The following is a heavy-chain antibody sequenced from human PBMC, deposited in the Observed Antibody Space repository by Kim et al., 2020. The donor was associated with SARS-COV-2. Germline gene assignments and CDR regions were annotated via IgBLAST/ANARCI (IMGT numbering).Heavy chain of an antibody. CDR3: ARGVLRFSEWTGSAY. CDR2: ISSSGSTK. D-gene: IGHD3-3*01. CDR1: GLSFSDYY. J-gene: IGHJ4*01. V-gene: IGHV3-11*01. Sequence: GGSLRLSCAGSGLSFSDYYMSWIRQAPGKGLEWVSYISSSGSTKYYADSVIGRFTVSRDNAQNSMYLQMNSLRPEDTAVYYCARGVLRFSEWTGSAYWG.